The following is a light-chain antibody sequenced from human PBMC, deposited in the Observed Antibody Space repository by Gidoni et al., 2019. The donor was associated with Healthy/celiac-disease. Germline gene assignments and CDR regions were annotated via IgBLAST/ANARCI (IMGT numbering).Light chain of an antibody. J-gene: IGKJ1*01. Sequence: PPTLPVSPAGRTTLSCSSTQHVGSNLACYHQKPGQPPTRLIYGASTRATGSPAACSGSRSGTTFTIPTSSLQYEEFAVYYCQQYNNWSPTFGQGTKVEIK. CDR2: GAS. CDR1: QHVGSN. CDR3: QQYNNWSPT. V-gene: IGKV3-15*01.